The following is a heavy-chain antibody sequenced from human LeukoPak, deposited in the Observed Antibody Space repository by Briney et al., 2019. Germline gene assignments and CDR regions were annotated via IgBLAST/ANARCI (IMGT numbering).Heavy chain of an antibody. CDR1: GFTFSIYE. CDR2: ISSSGSNV. J-gene: IGHJ4*02. Sequence: GGSLRLFCAASGFTFSIYEMNWVRQAPVKGLEWISCISSSGSNVYYADSVKGRFTISRDNAKNSMYLQMNSLRVEDTAVYYCARAVSGTSEDYWGQGTLVTVSS. CDR3: ARAVSGTSEDY. D-gene: IGHD1/OR15-1a*01. V-gene: IGHV3-48*03.